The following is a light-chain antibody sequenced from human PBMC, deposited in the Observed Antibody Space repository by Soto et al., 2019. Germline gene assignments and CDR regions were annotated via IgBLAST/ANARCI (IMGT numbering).Light chain of an antibody. CDR2: GAS. CDR1: QSVSSD. V-gene: IGKV3-20*01. J-gene: IGKJ5*01. Sequence: EIVLTQSPATLSVSPGERATLSCRASQSVSSDLAWYHQKPGQAPRLLIDGASSRATGVPDRFSGTGSGTDFTLTISRLEPEDFAVFYCQQYGNSPITFGQGTRLEIK. CDR3: QQYGNSPIT.